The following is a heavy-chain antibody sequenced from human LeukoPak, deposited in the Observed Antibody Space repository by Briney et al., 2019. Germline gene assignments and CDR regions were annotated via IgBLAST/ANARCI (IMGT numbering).Heavy chain of an antibody. CDR3: ASYGDYGSIYYYYSMDV. V-gene: IGHV4-31*03. CDR2: IYYSWST. CDR1: GGSISSGGYY. D-gene: IGHD4-17*01. J-gene: IGHJ6*02. Sequence: PSETLSLTCTFSGGSISSGGYYWSWIRHHPGKALEWIGYIYYSWSTYYNPPLKSRVTISVDTSKNQFSLKLSSVTAADTAVYYCASYGDYGSIYYYYSMDVWGQGTTVTVSS.